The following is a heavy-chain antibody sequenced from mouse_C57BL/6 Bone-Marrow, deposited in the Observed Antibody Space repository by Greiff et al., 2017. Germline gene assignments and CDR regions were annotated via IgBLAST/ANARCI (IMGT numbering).Heavy chain of an antibody. V-gene: IGHV1-26*01. CDR2: INPNNGGT. J-gene: IGHJ4*01. Sequence: EVHLQQSGPELVKPGASVKISCKASGYTFTDYYMNWVKQSHGKSLEWIGDINPNNGGTSYNQKFKGKATLTVDKSSSTAYMELRSLTSEDSAVYYCAGTTVGYAMDYWGQGTSVTVSS. CDR3: AGTTVGYAMDY. CDR1: GYTFTDYY. D-gene: IGHD1-1*01.